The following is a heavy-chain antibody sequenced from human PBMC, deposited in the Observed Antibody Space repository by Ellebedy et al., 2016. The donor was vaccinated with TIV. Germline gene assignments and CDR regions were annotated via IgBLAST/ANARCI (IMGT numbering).Heavy chain of an antibody. Sequence: AASVKVSCKASGYTFSSYYMHWVRQAPGQGLEWMGIINPSGGSTSYAQKFQGRVTITADKSTSTAYMELSSLRSEDTAVYYCARVVWQRPVSYAFDIWGQGTMVTVSS. CDR1: GYTFSSYY. D-gene: IGHD2-8*02. CDR2: INPSGGST. J-gene: IGHJ3*02. V-gene: IGHV1-46*01. CDR3: ARVVWQRPVSYAFDI.